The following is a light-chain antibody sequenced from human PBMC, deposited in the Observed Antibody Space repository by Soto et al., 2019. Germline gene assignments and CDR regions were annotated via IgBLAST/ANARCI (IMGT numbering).Light chain of an antibody. J-gene: IGLJ2*01. CDR1: SRDIGIYNY. V-gene: IGLV2-14*01. Sequence: QSALTQPASVSGTPGQSITISCTGTSRDIGIYNYVSWYQHHPDKAPKLLLYEVSNRPSGVSDRFSGSKSGNTASLTISGLQPEDEADYYCSSFTTIKTVVFGGGTKLTVL. CDR2: EVS. CDR3: SSFTTIKTVV.